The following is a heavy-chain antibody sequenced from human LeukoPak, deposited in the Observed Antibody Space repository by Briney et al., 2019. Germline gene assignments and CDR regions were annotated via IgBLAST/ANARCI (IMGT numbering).Heavy chain of an antibody. Sequence: ASVKVSCKASGYTFTSYDINWVRQATGQGLEWMGWMNPNSGNTGYAQKFQGRVTMTRNTSISTAYMELSSLRSEDTAVYYCARPPSSYSSSWPNDDAFDIWGQGTMVTVSS. CDR2: MNPNSGNT. V-gene: IGHV1-8*01. CDR1: GYTFTSYD. J-gene: IGHJ3*02. D-gene: IGHD6-13*01. CDR3: ARPPSSYSSSWPNDDAFDI.